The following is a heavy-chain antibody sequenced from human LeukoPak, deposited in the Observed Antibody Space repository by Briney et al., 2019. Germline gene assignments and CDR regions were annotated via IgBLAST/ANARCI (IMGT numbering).Heavy chain of an antibody. V-gene: IGHV3-15*01. CDR3: TAGVIQYYYDSSGYLY. Sequence: PGGSLRLSCAASGFTFSNAWMSWVRQAPGKGREWVGRIKSKTDGGITDYAAPVKGRFTISRYDSKNTLYLQMNSLKTEDTAVYYCTAGVIQYYYDSSGYLYWGQGTLVTVSS. CDR1: GFTFSNAW. CDR2: IKSKTDGGIT. J-gene: IGHJ4*02. D-gene: IGHD3-22*01.